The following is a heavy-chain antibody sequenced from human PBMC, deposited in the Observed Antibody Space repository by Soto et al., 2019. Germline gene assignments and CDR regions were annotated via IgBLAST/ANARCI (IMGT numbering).Heavy chain of an antibody. CDR2: ISYDGSNK. J-gene: IGHJ6*02. D-gene: IGHD2-2*01. CDR3: ALSRGGYCSSTSCGRYYYGMDV. V-gene: IGHV3-30-3*01. CDR1: GFTFSSYA. Sequence: GGSLRLSCAASGFTFSSYAMHWVRQAPGKGLEWVAVISYDGSNKYYADSVKGRFTISRDNSKNTLCLQMNSLRAEDTAVYYCALSRGGYCSSTSCGRYYYGMDVWGQGTLVTVSS.